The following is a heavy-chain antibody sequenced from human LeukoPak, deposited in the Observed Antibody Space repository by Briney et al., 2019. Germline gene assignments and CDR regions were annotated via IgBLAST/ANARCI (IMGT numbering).Heavy chain of an antibody. CDR3: ARYYGSGSYSPRYFDY. CDR1: GDYISSYY. D-gene: IGHD3-10*01. J-gene: IGHJ4*02. CDR2: IYYSEST. Sequence: SETLSLTCTVSGDYISSYYWSWIRQPPGKGLEWIGYIYYSESTNYNPSLKSRVTISVDTSKNQFSLKLSSVTAADTAVYYCARYYGSGSYSPRYFDYWGQGTLVTVSS. V-gene: IGHV4-59*01.